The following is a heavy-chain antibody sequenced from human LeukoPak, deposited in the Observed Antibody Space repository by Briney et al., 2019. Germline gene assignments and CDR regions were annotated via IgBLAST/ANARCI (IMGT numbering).Heavy chain of an antibody. J-gene: IGHJ4*02. CDR1: GFTFSSYS. V-gene: IGHV3-48*04. Sequence: GGSLRLSCTASGFTFSSYSMNWVRQAPGKGLEWVSYTSSSSSTIYYADSVKGRFTISRDNAKNSLYLQMNSLRAEDTAVYYCARDRITMVRGVTPFFDYWGQGTLVTVSS. CDR3: ARDRITMVRGVTPFFDY. D-gene: IGHD3-10*01. CDR2: TSSSSSTI.